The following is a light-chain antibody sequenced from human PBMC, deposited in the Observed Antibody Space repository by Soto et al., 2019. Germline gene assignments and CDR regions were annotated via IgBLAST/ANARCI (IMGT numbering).Light chain of an antibody. CDR2: AAS. V-gene: IGKV1-39*01. CDR1: QSISSY. J-gene: IGKJ5*01. Sequence: IQMPQSPSSLSXXXXXXXXXXXXASQSISSYLNWYQQKPGKAPKLLIYAASSLQSGVPSRFSGSGSGTDFTLTISSLQPEDFATYYCQQSYSTPITFGQGTRLENK. CDR3: QQSYSTPIT.